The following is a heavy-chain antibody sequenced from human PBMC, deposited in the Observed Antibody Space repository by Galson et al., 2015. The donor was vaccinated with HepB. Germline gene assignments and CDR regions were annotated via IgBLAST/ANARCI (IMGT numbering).Heavy chain of an antibody. CDR1: GYTFTSYG. Sequence: SVKVSCKASGYTFTSYGISWVRQAPGQGLEWMGWISAYNGNTNYAQKLQGRVTMTTDTSTSTAYMELRSLRSDDTAVYYCASLAGILSWFGRNVFDIWGQGTMVTVSS. D-gene: IGHD3-10*01. CDR2: ISAYNGNT. V-gene: IGHV1-18*01. J-gene: IGHJ3*02. CDR3: ASLAGILSWFGRNVFDI.